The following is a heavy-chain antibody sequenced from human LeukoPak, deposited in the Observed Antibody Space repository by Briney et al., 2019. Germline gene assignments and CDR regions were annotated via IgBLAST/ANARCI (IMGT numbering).Heavy chain of an antibody. CDR1: GFTFSNYG. CDR3: AKTNGYYDY. Sequence: PGGSLRLSCAASGFTFSNYGMSWVRQAPGKGLEWVSGINGNGDNKYYADSVKGRSSITRDNSKNTLYLQMDSLRAEDTAVYHCAKTNGYYDYWGRGTLVTVSS. V-gene: IGHV3-23*01. D-gene: IGHD3-22*01. CDR2: INGNGDNK. J-gene: IGHJ4*02.